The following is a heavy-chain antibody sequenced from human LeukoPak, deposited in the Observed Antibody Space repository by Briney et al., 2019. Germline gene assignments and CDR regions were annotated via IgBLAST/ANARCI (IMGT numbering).Heavy chain of an antibody. CDR2: IIPIFGTA. V-gene: IGHV1-69*05. CDR3: ARDNVCPYDFWSGYQFDY. Sequence: SVKVSCKASGGTFSSYAISWVRQAPGQGLEWMGGIIPIFGTANYAQKFQCRVTITTNESTSTAYMELSSLRSEDTAVYYCARDNVCPYDFWSGYQFDYWGQGTLVTVSS. D-gene: IGHD3-3*01. CDR1: GGTFSSYA. J-gene: IGHJ4*02.